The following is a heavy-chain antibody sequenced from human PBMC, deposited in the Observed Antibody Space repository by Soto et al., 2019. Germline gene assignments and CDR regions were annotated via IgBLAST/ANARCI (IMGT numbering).Heavy chain of an antibody. J-gene: IGHJ4*02. CDR1: GFTFSSYA. V-gene: IGHV3-23*01. Sequence: EVQLLESGGGLVQPGGSLRLSCAASGFTFSSYAMSWVRQAPGKGLEWVSAISGSGGSTYYADSVKGRFTISRDNSKNTLYLQMNSLRAEDTAAYYCAKDRYSSGWYEYWGQGTLVTVSS. D-gene: IGHD6-19*01. CDR2: ISGSGGST. CDR3: AKDRYSSGWYEY.